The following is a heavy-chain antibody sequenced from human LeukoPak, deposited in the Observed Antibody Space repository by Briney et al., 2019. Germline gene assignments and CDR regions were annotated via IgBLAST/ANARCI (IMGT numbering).Heavy chain of an antibody. D-gene: IGHD4-17*01. CDR3: ARDPATANFDY. CDR2: INSDGSST. Sequence: TGGSLRLSCAASGFTFSSYWMHWVRQAPGRGLVWVSRINSDGSSTSYADSVKGRFTISRDNAKNTLYLQMNSLRAEDTAVYYCARDPATANFDYWGQGTLVTVSS. V-gene: IGHV3-74*01. J-gene: IGHJ4*02. CDR1: GFTFSSYW.